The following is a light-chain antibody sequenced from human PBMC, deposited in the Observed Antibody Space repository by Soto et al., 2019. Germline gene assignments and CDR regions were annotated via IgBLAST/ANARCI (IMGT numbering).Light chain of an antibody. V-gene: IGLV2-14*01. CDR3: SSYTSNTVL. Sequence: QSALTQPSSVSGSPGQSITISCTGTSSDVGAYNFVSWYQQHPGKAPKLMIYEVNNRPSGVSNRFSGSKSGNTASLTISGLQAEDKANYYCSSYTSNTVLFGGGTKLTVL. CDR1: SSDVGAYNF. CDR2: EVN. J-gene: IGLJ2*01.